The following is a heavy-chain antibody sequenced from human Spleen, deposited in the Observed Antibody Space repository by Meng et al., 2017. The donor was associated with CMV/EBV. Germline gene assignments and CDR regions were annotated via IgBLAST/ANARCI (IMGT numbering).Heavy chain of an antibody. CDR2: IDWNGDNT. CDR1: GFTFDDYA. J-gene: IGHJ5*02. D-gene: IGHD6-19*01. CDR3: ARETVADQNWFDP. V-gene: IGHV3-20*04. Sequence: GESLKISCAASGFTFDDYAMSWVRQSPGKGLEWVSSIDWNGDNTNYADSVRGRFTISRDNAKNSLYLQMNSLRADDTAVYYCARETVADQNWFDPWGQGILVTVSS.